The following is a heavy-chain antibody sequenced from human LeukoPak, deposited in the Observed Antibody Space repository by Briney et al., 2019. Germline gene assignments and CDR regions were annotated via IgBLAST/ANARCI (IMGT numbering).Heavy chain of an antibody. CDR2: IIPIFGTA. CDR1: GGTFSNYA. J-gene: IGHJ1*01. V-gene: IGHV1-69*06. D-gene: IGHD5-12*01. CDR3: ARDNSGYDVYFQH. Sequence: GASVKVSCKASGGTFSNYAINWVRQAPGQGLEWMGGIIPIFGTANYAQKFQGRVTITADKSTSTAYMELSSLRSEDTAVYYCARDNSGYDVYFQHWGQGTLVTVSS.